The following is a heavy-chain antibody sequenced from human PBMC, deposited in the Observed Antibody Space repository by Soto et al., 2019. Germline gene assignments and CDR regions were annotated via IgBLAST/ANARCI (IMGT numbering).Heavy chain of an antibody. D-gene: IGHD3-10*01. J-gene: IGHJ6*02. CDR3: ARDYYGSGSYRAEHYYYGMDV. V-gene: IGHV1-2*04. Sequence: ASVKVSCKASGYTFTGYYMHWVRQAPGQGLEWMGWINPNSGGTNYAQKFQGWVTMTRDTSISTAYMELSRLRSDDTAVYYCARDYYGSGSYRAEHYYYGMDVWGQGTTVTVSS. CDR2: INPNSGGT. CDR1: GYTFTGYY.